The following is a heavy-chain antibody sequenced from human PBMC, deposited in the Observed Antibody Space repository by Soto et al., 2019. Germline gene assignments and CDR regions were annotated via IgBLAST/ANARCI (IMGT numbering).Heavy chain of an antibody. V-gene: IGHV1-46*03. Sequence: QAQLVQSGAEVKTPGASVKISCKESGFTFINYYMHWVRQAPGQGLEWLGIIDPTGSGTSYAQNVQGRVSVTRDTYTRTVYMELSCLRSEDTAVYYCSRDHSDSSGWWFDPWGQGTLVIVSS. CDR1: GFTFINYY. J-gene: IGHJ5*02. CDR3: SRDHSDSSGWWFDP. CDR2: IDPTGSGT. D-gene: IGHD3-22*01.